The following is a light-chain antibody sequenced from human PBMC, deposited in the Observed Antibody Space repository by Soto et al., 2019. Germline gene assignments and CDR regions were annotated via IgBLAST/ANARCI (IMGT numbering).Light chain of an antibody. Sequence: QSAVTQPTSASGTPGQRVTISCSGSASNIGSNPVNWYQQLPGTAPKLLIYSSSHRPSGVPDRISGSKSGTSASLAISGLQSGDEADYYCAAWDVSLNVVVFGGGTKLTVL. J-gene: IGLJ2*01. CDR2: SSS. CDR3: AAWDVSLNVVV. V-gene: IGLV1-44*01. CDR1: ASNIGSNP.